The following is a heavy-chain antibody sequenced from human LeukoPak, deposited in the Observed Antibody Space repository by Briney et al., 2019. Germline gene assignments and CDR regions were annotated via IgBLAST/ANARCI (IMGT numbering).Heavy chain of an antibody. D-gene: IGHD2-2*01. J-gene: IGHJ4*02. CDR2: ISSRSRTI. CDR3: ARKDIVVVPAAELDY. CDR1: GFTFSDYT. V-gene: IGHV3-48*01. Sequence: PGGSLRLSCAASGFTFSDYTMNWVRQAPGKGPEWVSYISSRSRTIYYADSVKGRFTISRDNAKNSLYLQMNSLRAEDTALYYCARKDIVVVPAAELDYWGQGTLVTVSS.